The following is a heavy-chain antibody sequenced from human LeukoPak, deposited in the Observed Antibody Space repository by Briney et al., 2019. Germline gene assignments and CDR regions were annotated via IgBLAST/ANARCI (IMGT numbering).Heavy chain of an antibody. J-gene: IGHJ6*03. Sequence: SETLSLTCTVSGGSISSYYWSWLRQPPGKGLEWIGEINHSGSTNYNPSLKSRVTISVDTSKNQFSLKLSSVTAADTAVYYCARGYVAAAGTGWYYYYYYMDVWGKGTTVTVSS. D-gene: IGHD6-13*01. CDR1: GGSISSYY. CDR3: ARGYVAAAGTGWYYYYYYMDV. V-gene: IGHV4-34*01. CDR2: INHSGST.